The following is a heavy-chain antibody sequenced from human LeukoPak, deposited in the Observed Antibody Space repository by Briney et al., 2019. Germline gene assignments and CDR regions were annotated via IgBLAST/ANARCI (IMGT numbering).Heavy chain of an antibody. D-gene: IGHD6-13*01. Sequence: PGGSLRLSCAASGFTFSSYVMSWVRQAPGKGLEWVSAISASGGSTYYADSVKGRFTISRDNSKNTLSLQVSSLRAEDTAVYRCAKGGRITAVLPFDYWGQGTPVTVSS. V-gene: IGHV3-23*01. J-gene: IGHJ4*02. CDR3: AKGGRITAVLPFDY. CDR1: GFTFSSYV. CDR2: ISASGGST.